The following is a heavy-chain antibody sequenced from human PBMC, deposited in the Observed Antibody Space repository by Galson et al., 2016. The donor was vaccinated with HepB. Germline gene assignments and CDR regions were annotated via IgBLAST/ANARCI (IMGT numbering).Heavy chain of an antibody. D-gene: IGHD4/OR15-4a*01. CDR1: GFRLSSYR. CDR2: IVSDGRT. Sequence: SLRLSCAVSGFRLSSYRMTWVRRAPGKGLEWVSTIVSDGRTYYGDAVTGRFTISRDTSTNELFLQMNSLRAEDTAIYSCAKDCGYDYGPNLDSWGQGTLVTVSS. J-gene: IGHJ5*01. CDR3: AKDCGYDYGPNLDS. V-gene: IGHV3-23*01.